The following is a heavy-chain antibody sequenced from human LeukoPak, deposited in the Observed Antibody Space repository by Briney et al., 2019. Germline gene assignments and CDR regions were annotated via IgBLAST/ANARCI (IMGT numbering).Heavy chain of an antibody. CDR3: ASEEFGELLRAFDI. V-gene: IGHV1-46*01. CDR2: INPSGGST. D-gene: IGHD3-10*01. J-gene: IGHJ3*02. CDR1: GYTFTSYY. Sequence: ASVKVSCKASGYTFTSYYMHWVRQAPGQGLEWMGIINPSGGSTSYAQKFQGRVTMTRATSTSTVYMELHRLRSKDAAVYYCASEEFGELLRAFDIWGQGTMVTVSS.